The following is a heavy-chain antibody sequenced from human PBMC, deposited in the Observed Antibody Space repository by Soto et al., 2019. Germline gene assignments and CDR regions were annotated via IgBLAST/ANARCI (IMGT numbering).Heavy chain of an antibody. CDR2: ISTHTGHT. V-gene: IGHV1-18*01. CDR3: ARDLEDIFSGSYSYYYAMDV. D-gene: IGHD2-15*01. CDR1: GYSFTSYG. Sequence: QVQVVQSGAEVTKPGASVKVSCKASGYSFTSYGISWVRQAPGQGLEWMGWISTHTGHTNYAQKLQGRVTLTRDTSTSTAYMELSSLRSDDTAVYYCARDLEDIFSGSYSYYYAMDVWGQGTTVTVAS. J-gene: IGHJ6*02.